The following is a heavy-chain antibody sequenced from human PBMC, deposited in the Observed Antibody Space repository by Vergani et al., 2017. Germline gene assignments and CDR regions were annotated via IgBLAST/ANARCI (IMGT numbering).Heavy chain of an antibody. Sequence: QVQLQESGPGLVKPSQTLSLTCTVSGGSISSGSYYWSWIRQPAGKGLEWIGRIYTSGSTNYNPSLKSRVTISVDTSKNQFSLKLSSVTAADTAVYYCARGVTAILLQPHFDYWGQGTLVTVSS. D-gene: IGHD2-21*02. CDR3: ARGVTAILLQPHFDY. CDR2: IYTSGST. CDR1: GGSISSGSYY. J-gene: IGHJ4*02. V-gene: IGHV4-61*02.